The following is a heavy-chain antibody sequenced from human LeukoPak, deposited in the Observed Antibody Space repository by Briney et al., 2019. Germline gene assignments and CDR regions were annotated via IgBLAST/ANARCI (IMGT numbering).Heavy chain of an antibody. CDR2: INNSGGRA. CDR3: AKDRSKGSYGDDFDF. Sequence: GGSLRLSCAASGFTFSTYGMSWVRQAPGKGLGWVSSINNSGGRAYYADSVKGRFTISRDNSKNTLNLQMNSLRPEDTAVYYCAKDRSKGSYGDDFDFWGQGTLVTVSS. CDR1: GFTFSTYG. D-gene: IGHD1-26*01. V-gene: IGHV3-23*01. J-gene: IGHJ4*02.